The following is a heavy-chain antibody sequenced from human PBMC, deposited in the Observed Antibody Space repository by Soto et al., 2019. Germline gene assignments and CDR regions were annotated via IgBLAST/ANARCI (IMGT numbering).Heavy chain of an antibody. D-gene: IGHD2-21*02. CDR1: GYTFRNYY. CDR2: INPSGGGT. V-gene: IGHV1-46*01. Sequence: QVHLVQSGAEVKKPGASVTFPCKASGYTFRNYYMHWVRQAPGQGLEWVGIINPSGGGTTYAQNFQGRPTMTRDTSTRAVYRELKSLTSEDTAVYYWARGPKWTDLGDRGYYGMDVWGHGTTVTVSS. CDR3: ARGPKWTDLGDRGYYGMDV. J-gene: IGHJ6*02.